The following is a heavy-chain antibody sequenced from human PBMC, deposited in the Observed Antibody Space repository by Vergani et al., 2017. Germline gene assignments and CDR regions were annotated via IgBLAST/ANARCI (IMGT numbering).Heavy chain of an antibody. V-gene: IGHV1-8*01. CDR3: ARVRGVSSSWLRPRRDNWFDP. Sequence: QVQLVQSGAEVKKPGASVKVSCKASGYTFTSYDINWVRQATGQGLEWMGWMNPNSGNTGYAQKFPGRVTMTRNTAISTAYMSLISMRSEDTAVYYCARVRGVSSSWLRPRRDNWFDPWGQGTLVTVSS. CDR2: MNPNSGNT. D-gene: IGHD6-13*01. J-gene: IGHJ5*02. CDR1: GYTFTSYD.